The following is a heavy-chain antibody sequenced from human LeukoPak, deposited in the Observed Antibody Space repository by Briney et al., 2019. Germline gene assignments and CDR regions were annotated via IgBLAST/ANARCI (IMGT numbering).Heavy chain of an antibody. V-gene: IGHV4-39*01. CDR2: IYYSGST. CDR3: ATRTGYSSGWIDY. Sequence: SETLSLTCTVSGGSISSSSYYWGWIRQPPGQGLEWIGSIYYSGSTYYNPSLKSRVTISVDTSKNQFSLKLSSVTAADTAVYYCATRTGYSSGWIDYWGQGTLVTVSS. J-gene: IGHJ4*02. D-gene: IGHD6-19*01. CDR1: GGSISSSSYY.